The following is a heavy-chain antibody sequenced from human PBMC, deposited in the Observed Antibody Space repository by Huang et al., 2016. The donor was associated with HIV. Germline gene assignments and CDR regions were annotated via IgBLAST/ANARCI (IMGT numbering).Heavy chain of an antibody. J-gene: IGHJ3*01. CDR3: VKERGSSRARSSFDF. D-gene: IGHD6-13*01. CDR2: IRYDGNND. CDR1: GFPFSAYG. V-gene: IGHV3-30*02. Sequence: QVRLVESGGGVVQPGASLTLSCSASGFPFSAYGMDWVRQAPGKGLEWVSFIRYDGNNDYLIGSVKGRFNIARDNSSNTLYLRRNSLRSEDTAVYYCVKERGSSRARSSFDFWGQGTSVIVSS.